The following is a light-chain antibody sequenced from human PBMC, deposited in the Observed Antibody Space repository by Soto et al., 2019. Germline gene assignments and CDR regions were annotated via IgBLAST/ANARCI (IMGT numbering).Light chain of an antibody. CDR1: QSVSSH. CDR3: QQYHSWPA. J-gene: IGKJ1*01. V-gene: IGKV3-15*01. CDR2: GSA. Sequence: EIVMTQSPATLSVSPGERATLACRASQSVSSHLAWYQQKPGQTPGILIYGSATRATGIPDRFSGSGSGTEFTLTISSLQSEDSAVYYCQQYHSWPAFGQGTKVDIK.